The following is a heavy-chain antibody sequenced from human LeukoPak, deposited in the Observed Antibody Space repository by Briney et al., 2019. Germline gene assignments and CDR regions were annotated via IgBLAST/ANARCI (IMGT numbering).Heavy chain of an antibody. V-gene: IGHV4-59*11. CDR3: ARAAIEDFWSGYPFDY. Sequence: SETLSLTCTVSGGSISSHYWSWIRQPPGKGLEWIGYIYYSGSTNYNPSLKSRVTISVDTSKNQFSLKLSSVTAADTAVYYCARAAIEDFWSGYPFDYWGQGTLVTVSS. J-gene: IGHJ4*02. CDR1: GGSISSHY. CDR2: IYYSGST. D-gene: IGHD3-3*01.